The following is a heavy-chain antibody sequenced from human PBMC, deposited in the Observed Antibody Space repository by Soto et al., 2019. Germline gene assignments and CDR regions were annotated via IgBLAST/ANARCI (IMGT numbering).Heavy chain of an antibody. V-gene: IGHV4-59*11. CDR2: IFYSGGT. Sequence: SETLSLTCTVSGGSISGHYWGWIRQPPGKAPEWIGQIFYSGGTNYNPSLEGRVTMSVDTSKNQFSLKLSSMTAADTAVYYCARAGGNFDPWGQGTLVTV. J-gene: IGHJ5*02. CDR1: GGSISGHY. CDR3: ARAGGNFDP.